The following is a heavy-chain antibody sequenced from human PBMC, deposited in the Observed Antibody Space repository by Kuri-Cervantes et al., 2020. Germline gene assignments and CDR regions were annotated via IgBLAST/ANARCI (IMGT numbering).Heavy chain of an antibody. Sequence: SQTLSLTCAVYGGSFSGYYWSWIRQPPGKGLEWIGEINHSGSTNFSPSLKSRVTISVDTSKNQFSLKLSSVTAADTAVYYCARGGYCSGGSCYILNYGMDVWGQGTTVTVSS. CDR2: INHSGST. V-gene: IGHV4-34*01. CDR3: ARGGYCSGGSCYILNYGMDV. J-gene: IGHJ6*02. D-gene: IGHD2-15*01. CDR1: GGSFSGYY.